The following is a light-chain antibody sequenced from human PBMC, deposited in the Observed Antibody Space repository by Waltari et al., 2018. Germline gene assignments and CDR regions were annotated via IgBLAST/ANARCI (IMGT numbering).Light chain of an antibody. CDR3: QQYDDFPPYA. J-gene: IGKJ2*01. CDR2: EAS. Sequence: DIQMTQSPSSLSASVGDRVTISSQASRDINNFLNWYQQKPGKAPKLLIYEASNLEIGVPSRFSGRGSGTHFTVTISGLQPEDVATYYCQQYDDFPPYAFGQGTKVEIK. V-gene: IGKV1-33*01. CDR1: RDINNF.